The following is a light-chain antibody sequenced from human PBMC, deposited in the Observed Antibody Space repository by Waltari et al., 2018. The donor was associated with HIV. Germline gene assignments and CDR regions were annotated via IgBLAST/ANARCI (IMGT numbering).Light chain of an antibody. Sequence: LSVSPGGTVTVTCAPVAGTVSRNHYTHWFQLKPGQAPRTLIYDTEKRHPWTSGRFAGSLIGGRAALMLAGALPDDEADYYCLLSYFGVRVFGGGTKLTV. CDR2: DTE. CDR3: LLSYFGVRV. V-gene: IGLV7-46*01. CDR1: AGTVSRNHY. J-gene: IGLJ3*02.